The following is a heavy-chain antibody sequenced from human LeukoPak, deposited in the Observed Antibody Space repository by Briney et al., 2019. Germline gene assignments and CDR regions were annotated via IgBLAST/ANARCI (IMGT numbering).Heavy chain of an antibody. CDR1: GFTVSSNY. Sequence: GGSLRLSCAASGFTVSSNYMSWVRQAPGKGLEWVSVIYSGGSTYYADSVKGRFTISRDNSKNTLYLQMNSLRAEDTAVYYCAKDRGYCGGDCYLRLDYWGQGTLVTVSS. V-gene: IGHV3-53*01. J-gene: IGHJ4*02. D-gene: IGHD2-21*02. CDR2: IYSGGST. CDR3: AKDRGYCGGDCYLRLDY.